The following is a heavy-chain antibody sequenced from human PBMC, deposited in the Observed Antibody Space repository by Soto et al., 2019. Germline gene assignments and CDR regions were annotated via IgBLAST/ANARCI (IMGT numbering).Heavy chain of an antibody. V-gene: IGHV3-66*01. CDR3: ARDNSKRRVMGADY. D-gene: IGHD1-26*01. Sequence: GGSLRLSCAASGFTVSSNYMSWVRQAPGKGLEWVSVIYSGGSTYYADSVKGRFTISRDNPKNTLYLQMNSLRAEDTAVYYCARDNSKRRVMGADYWGQGTLVTVSS. CDR2: IYSGGST. J-gene: IGHJ4*02. CDR1: GFTVSSNY.